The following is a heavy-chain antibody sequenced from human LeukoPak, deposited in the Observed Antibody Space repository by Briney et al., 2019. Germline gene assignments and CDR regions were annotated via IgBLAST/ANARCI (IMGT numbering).Heavy chain of an antibody. Sequence: PGGSLRLSCAGSGFTFSSYAMQWVRQAPGKGLEWVAVISYDGSNKYYADSVKGRFTISRDNSKNTLYLQMNSLRAKDTAVYYCAKDWSDEDIVVVLAALAPAYWGQRTLVTVSS. CDR2: ISYDGSNK. V-gene: IGHV3-30-3*01. CDR1: GFTFSSYA. J-gene: IGHJ4*02. D-gene: IGHD2-2*01. CDR3: AKDWSDEDIVVVLAALAPAY.